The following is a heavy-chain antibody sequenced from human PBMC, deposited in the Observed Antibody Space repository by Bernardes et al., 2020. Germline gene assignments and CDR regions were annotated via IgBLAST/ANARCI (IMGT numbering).Heavy chain of an antibody. D-gene: IGHD2-2*01. CDR2: VFYTWST. J-gene: IGHJ4*02. Sequence: SETLSLTCSVSGVSIRSESYYWGWIRHSPGKGLEWIGTVFYTWSTYSHPSLGGRLTMSVDASKNQFSLKVSSVTAADTADYYCAAFWCRTTACFWPAHFDYWGQGIQVTVSS. CDR3: AAFWCRTTACFWPAHFDY. CDR1: GVSIRSESYY. V-gene: IGHV4-39*01.